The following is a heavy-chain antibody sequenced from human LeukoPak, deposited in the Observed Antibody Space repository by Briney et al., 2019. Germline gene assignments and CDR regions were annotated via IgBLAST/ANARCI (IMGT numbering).Heavy chain of an antibody. CDR2: IYPGDSDT. J-gene: IGHJ3*02. Sequence: GEPLKISCQGSGYNFTNYWIGWVCQMPGKGLEWMGIIYPGDSDTRYSPSFQGQVSISADRSINTAFLQWSSLKASDTAMYYCARREGMTNAFDIWGQGTLVTVSS. V-gene: IGHV5-51*01. CDR3: ARREGMTNAFDI. CDR1: GYNFTNYW.